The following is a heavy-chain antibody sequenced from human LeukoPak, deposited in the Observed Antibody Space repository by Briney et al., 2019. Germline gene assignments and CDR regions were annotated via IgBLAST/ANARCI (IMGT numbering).Heavy chain of an antibody. CDR1: GYSFTNYW. Sequence: GEPLKISCKGSGYSFTNYWIGWVRQMPGKGLEWMGIIYPGDSDTRYSPSFQGQVIISVDKSINTAYLQWSSLKASDTAMYYCARRPAYYGSGSYCDYWGQGTLVTVSS. V-gene: IGHV5-51*01. J-gene: IGHJ4*02. D-gene: IGHD3-10*01. CDR3: ARRPAYYGSGSYCDY. CDR2: IYPGDSDT.